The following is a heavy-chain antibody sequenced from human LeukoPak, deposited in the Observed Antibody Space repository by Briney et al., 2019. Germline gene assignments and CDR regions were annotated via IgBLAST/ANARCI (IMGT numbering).Heavy chain of an antibody. CDR1: GGSITSRDYY. D-gene: IGHD2-15*01. V-gene: IGHV4-39*01. Sequence: SETLSLTCTVSGGSITSRDYYWGWLRQPPGKGLEWIASIYYSGTTHYNPSHQSRVTMSVDTSKNQFSLKLSSVTAADTAVYYCARVNTQGVPSPWGQGILVTVSS. J-gene: IGHJ5*02. CDR2: IYYSGTT. CDR3: ARVNTQGVPSP.